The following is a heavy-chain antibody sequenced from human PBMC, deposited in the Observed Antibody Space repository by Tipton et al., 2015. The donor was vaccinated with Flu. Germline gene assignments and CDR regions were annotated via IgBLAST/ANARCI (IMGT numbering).Heavy chain of an antibody. CDR1: GASLRGSSYY. CDR2: FYYAVGT. D-gene: IGHD5-24*01. V-gene: IGHV4-39*07. J-gene: IGHJ4*02. CDR3: VRTKDGYTLSNFVY. Sequence: TLSLTCTVSGASLRGSSYYWGWIRQPQGKGLEWIGSFYYAVGTYYNPSLNSRVTISVDESKNQFSLRLTSVTAADTAVYYCVRTKDGYTLSNFVYWGQGTLVTVSS.